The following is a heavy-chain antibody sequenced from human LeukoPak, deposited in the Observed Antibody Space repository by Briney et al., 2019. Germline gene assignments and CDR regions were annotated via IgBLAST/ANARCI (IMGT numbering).Heavy chain of an antibody. Sequence: GASVKVSCKASGYTFTSYDISWVRQATGQGLEWMGWMNPNSGDTGYAQKFQGRVTITRNTSISTAYMELSRMRSDDTAVYYWARVPFSSSRMNWFDPWGQGTLVAVSS. V-gene: IGHV1-8*03. D-gene: IGHD6-6*01. CDR1: GYTFTSYD. CDR3: ARVPFSSSRMNWFDP. CDR2: MNPNSGDT. J-gene: IGHJ5*02.